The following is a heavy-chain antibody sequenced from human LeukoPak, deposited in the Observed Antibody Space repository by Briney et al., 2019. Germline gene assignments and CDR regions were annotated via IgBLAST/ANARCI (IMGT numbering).Heavy chain of an antibody. D-gene: IGHD3-10*01. CDR3: ARGPYYDAFDI. CDR1: GFTVSSNY. CDR2: IYSGGST. J-gene: IGHJ3*02. Sequence: SGGSLRLSCAASGFTVSSNYMSGVRQAPGKGLEWVSVIYSGGSTYYADSVKGRFTISRDNSKNTLYLQMNSLRAEDTAVYYCARGPYYDAFDIWGQGTMVTVSS. V-gene: IGHV3-66*01.